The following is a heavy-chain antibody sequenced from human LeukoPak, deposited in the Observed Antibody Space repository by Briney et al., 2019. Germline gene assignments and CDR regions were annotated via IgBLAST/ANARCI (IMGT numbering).Heavy chain of an antibody. CDR1: GLSLSTSGVG. Sequence: SGPTLVKPTQTLTLTCTLSGLSLSTSGVGVGWIRQPPGKGLEWLALIYWNDEKRYSPSLMSRLTITKDTSKIQVVLAMTNVDPMGTATYYCAHTQYSFHSGGVDDAFGIWGQGTMVTASS. CDR2: IYWNDEK. CDR3: AHTQYSFHSGGVDDAFGI. V-gene: IGHV2-5*01. D-gene: IGHD2-15*01. J-gene: IGHJ3*02.